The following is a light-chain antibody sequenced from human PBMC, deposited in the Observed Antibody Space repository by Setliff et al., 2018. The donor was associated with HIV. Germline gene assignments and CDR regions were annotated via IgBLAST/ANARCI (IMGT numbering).Light chain of an antibody. CDR1: SGDVATYNY. CDR3: TSFTTRSTYV. CDR2: EVS. V-gene: IGLV2-14*01. J-gene: IGLJ1*01. Sequence: QSALTQPASVSGSPGQSITISCTGTSGDVATYNYVSWYQQQSNKAPKLIIYEVSNRPSGVSNRFSGSKSGNTASLTISGLQAGDEADYYCTSFTTRSTYVFGTGTKVTVL.